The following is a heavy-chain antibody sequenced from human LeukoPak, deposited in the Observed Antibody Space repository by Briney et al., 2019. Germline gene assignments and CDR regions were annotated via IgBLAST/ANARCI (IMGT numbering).Heavy chain of an antibody. J-gene: IGHJ4*02. CDR2: IWYDGSKK. Sequence: GGSLRLSCAASGFTFSSHGMHWVRQAPGKGLEWVAVIWYDGSKKYHADSVKGRFTISRDNSKNTLYLQMNSLRAEDTAVYYCARDLLGYSYDAYYCGIWGQGTLVTVSS. D-gene: IGHD5-18*01. V-gene: IGHV3-33*01. CDR3: ARDLLGYSYDAYYCGI. CDR1: GFTFSSHG.